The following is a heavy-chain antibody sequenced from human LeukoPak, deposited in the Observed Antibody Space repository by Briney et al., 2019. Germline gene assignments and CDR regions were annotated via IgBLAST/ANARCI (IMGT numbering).Heavy chain of an antibody. CDR1: GYTFTSYD. CDR2: MNPNSDNT. V-gene: IGHV1-8*01. J-gene: IGHJ6*02. D-gene: IGHD6-19*01. CDR3: ARVSRYSSGWYLYYYYYGMDV. Sequence: ASVKVSCKASGYTFTSYDINWVRQATGQGLEWMGWMNPNSDNTGYAQKFQGRVTMTRNTSISTAYMELSSLRTEDTAVYYCARVSRYSSGWYLYYYYYGMDVWGQGTTVTVSS.